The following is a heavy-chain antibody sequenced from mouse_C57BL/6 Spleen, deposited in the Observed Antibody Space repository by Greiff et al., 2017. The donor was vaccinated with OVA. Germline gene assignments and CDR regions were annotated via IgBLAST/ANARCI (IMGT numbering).Heavy chain of an antibody. D-gene: IGHD2-4*01. CDR2: IDPSDSYT. V-gene: IGHV1-69*01. Sequence: QVQLQQPGAELVMPGASVKLSCKASGYTFTSYWMHWVKQRPGQGLEWIGEIDPSDSYTNYNQKFKGKSTLTVDTSSSTAYMQLSSLTSEDSAVYYCARRIDDYDGGEYYFDYWGQGTTLTVSS. CDR1: GYTFTSYW. J-gene: IGHJ2*01. CDR3: ARRIDDYDGGEYYFDY.